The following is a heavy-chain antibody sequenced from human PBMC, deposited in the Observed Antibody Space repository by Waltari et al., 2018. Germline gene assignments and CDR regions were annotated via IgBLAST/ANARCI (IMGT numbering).Heavy chain of an antibody. CDR2: IRASGSAA. J-gene: IGHJ5*02. CDR1: GVAFSSFE. Sequence: EAQLVESGGGLVQPGGSLRPLCAASGVAFSSFEMNWVRQAPGKGLEWISYIRASGSAAFYADSVEGRFTTSRDNAKTSLFLQMNSLRVDDTAVYYCARRGDLWGQGTLVTVSS. D-gene: IGHD3-10*01. CDR3: ARRGDL. V-gene: IGHV3-48*03.